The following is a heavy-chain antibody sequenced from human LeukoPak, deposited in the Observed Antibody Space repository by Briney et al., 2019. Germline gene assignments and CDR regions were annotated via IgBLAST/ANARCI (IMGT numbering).Heavy chain of an antibody. J-gene: IGHJ4*02. Sequence: GGSLRLSCAASGFTFSSYSMNWVRQAPGKGLEWVSVISGSGGSTHYADSVKGRFTISRDNAKNSLYLQMNSLRAEDTAVYYCARDQRYGDYQDYWGQGTLVTVSS. CDR2: ISGSGGST. CDR1: GFTFSSYS. V-gene: IGHV3-21*01. D-gene: IGHD4-17*01. CDR3: ARDQRYGDYQDY.